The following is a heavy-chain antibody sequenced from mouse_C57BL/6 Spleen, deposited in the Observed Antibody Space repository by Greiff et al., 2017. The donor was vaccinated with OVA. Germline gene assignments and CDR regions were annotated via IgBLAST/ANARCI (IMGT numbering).Heavy chain of an antibody. D-gene: IGHD2-4*01. CDR2: IYPSDSET. CDR1: GYTFTSYW. J-gene: IGHJ3*01. V-gene: IGHV1-61*01. CDR3: ARSEYDYEFAY. Sequence: QVQLKQPGAELVRPGSSVKLSCKASGYTFTSYWMDWVKQRPGQGLEWIGNIYPSDSETHYNQKFKDKATLTVDKSSSTAYMQLSSLTSEDSAVYYCARSEYDYEFAYWGQGTLVTVSA.